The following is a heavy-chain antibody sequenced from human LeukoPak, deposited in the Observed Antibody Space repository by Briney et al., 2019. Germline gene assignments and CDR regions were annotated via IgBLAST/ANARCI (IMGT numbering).Heavy chain of an antibody. CDR3: TRHRLADATEFAY. CDR1: GFTVSDNY. J-gene: IGHJ4*02. Sequence: PGGSLRLSCAASGFTVSDNYMSWVRLPPGKGLEFVSALYLGGKTYYADSVKGRFFISSDTSKNTVDVQMTSLRAEDTAVYYCTRHRLADATEFAYWGQGTLVTVSS. D-gene: IGHD2-15*01. V-gene: IGHV3-53*05. CDR2: LYLGGKT.